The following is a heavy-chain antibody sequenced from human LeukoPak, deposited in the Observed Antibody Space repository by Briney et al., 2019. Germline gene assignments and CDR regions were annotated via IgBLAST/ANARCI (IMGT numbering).Heavy chain of an antibody. Sequence: SETLSLTCTVSGGSISSSSSYWGWIRQPPGKGLEWIGSIYYSGSTYYNPSLKSRLTISVDTSKNQFSLKLSSVTAADTAVYYCAREGWYYYDSSGEDAFDIWGQGTMVTVSS. J-gene: IGHJ3*02. V-gene: IGHV4-39*02. D-gene: IGHD3-22*01. CDR1: GGSISSSSSY. CDR2: IYYSGST. CDR3: AREGWYYYDSSGEDAFDI.